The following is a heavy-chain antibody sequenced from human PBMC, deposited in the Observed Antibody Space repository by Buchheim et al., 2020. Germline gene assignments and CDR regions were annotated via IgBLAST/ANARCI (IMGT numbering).Heavy chain of an antibody. D-gene: IGHD3/OR15-3a*01. J-gene: IGHJ6*02. CDR1: GGSLGGYY. CDR2: INQSGST. V-gene: IGHV4-34*01. CDR3: ARGIRTIFGLASNYYGMDV. Sequence: QVQLQQWGAGLLKPSETLSLMCTVYGGSLGGYYWSWIRQPPGKGLEWIGEINQSGSTNYNPSLKSRVTISVDTSNNQFSLKLGSVTAADTAVYYCARGIRTIFGLASNYYGMDVWGRGTT.